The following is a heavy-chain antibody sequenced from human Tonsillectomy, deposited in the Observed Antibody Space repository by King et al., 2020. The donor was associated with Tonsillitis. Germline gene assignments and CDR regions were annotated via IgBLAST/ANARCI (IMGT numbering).Heavy chain of an antibody. CDR1: GGSFSSDNYH. V-gene: IGHV4-61*02. Sequence: VQLQESGPGLVKPSQTLSLTCTVSGGSFSSDNYHWSWIRQPAGKGLEWIGRIYTSGSTSSNPSLKSRVTISVDTSKNQFSLKLSSVTAADTAVYYCARGGRGGAFDIWGQGTVVTVSS. CDR2: IYTSGST. J-gene: IGHJ3*02. D-gene: IGHD3-16*01. CDR3: ARGGRGGAFDI.